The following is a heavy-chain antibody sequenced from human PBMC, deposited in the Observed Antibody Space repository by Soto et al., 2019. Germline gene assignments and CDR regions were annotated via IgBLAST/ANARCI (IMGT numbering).Heavy chain of an antibody. V-gene: IGHV1-18*01. D-gene: IGHD3-22*01. CDR3: ARQTNPYDSTGNGDSFDY. CDR1: GYTFTNYG. CDR2: ISAYNDNT. Sequence: ASVKVSSKASGYTFTNYGISWARQAPGQGLEWMGWISAYNDNTNCAQKLQGRVTMTTDTSTSTAYMELRSLRSDVTGVYYCARQTNPYDSTGNGDSFDYWAQGTLVTGS. J-gene: IGHJ4*02.